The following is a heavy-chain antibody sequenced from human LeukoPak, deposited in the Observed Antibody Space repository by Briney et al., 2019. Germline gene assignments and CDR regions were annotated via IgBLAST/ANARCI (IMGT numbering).Heavy chain of an antibody. Sequence: PGGSLRLSCAASGFTLNGFVMHWVRQASGKGLEWVGRIRSKANSYATAYGASVKGRFTISRDDSKNTLYLQMNSLRAEDTAVYYCAACGYSYVADYWGQGTQVTVSS. V-gene: IGHV3-73*01. CDR2: IRSKANSYAT. D-gene: IGHD5-18*01. CDR1: GFTLNGFV. CDR3: AACGYSYVADY. J-gene: IGHJ4*02.